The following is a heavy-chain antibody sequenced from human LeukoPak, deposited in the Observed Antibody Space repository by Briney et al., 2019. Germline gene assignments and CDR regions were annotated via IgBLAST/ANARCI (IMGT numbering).Heavy chain of an antibody. D-gene: IGHD3-22*01. CDR2: INHSGST. J-gene: IGHJ6*03. CDR1: GGSFSGYY. CDR3: AIGPRGYYDSSGYSFHYYYYYMDV. V-gene: IGHV4-34*01. Sequence: SETLSLTCAVSGGSFSGYYLSWIRQPPGKGLEWIGEINHSGSTNYNPSLKSRVTISVDTSKNQFSLKLSSVTAADTAVYYCAIGPRGYYDSSGYSFHYYYYYMDVWGKGTTVTASS.